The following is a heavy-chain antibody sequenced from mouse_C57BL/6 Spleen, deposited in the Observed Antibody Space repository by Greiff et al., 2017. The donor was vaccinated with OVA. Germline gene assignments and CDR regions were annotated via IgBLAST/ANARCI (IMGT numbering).Heavy chain of an antibody. Sequence: EVKLVESGGGLVKPGGSLKLSCAASGFTFSSYAMSWVRQTPEKRLEWVATISDGGSYTYYPDNVKGRFTISRDNAKNNLYLQMSHLKSEDTAMYYCARSPYYYGSTHYYAMDYWGQGTSVTVSS. CDR1: GFTFSSYA. V-gene: IGHV5-4*03. CDR3: ARSPYYYGSTHYYAMDY. J-gene: IGHJ4*01. CDR2: ISDGGSYT. D-gene: IGHD1-1*01.